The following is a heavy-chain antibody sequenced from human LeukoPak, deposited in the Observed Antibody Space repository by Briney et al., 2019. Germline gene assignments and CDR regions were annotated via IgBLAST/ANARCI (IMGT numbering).Heavy chain of an antibody. V-gene: IGHV1-8*03. D-gene: IGHD3-10*01. CDR2: MNPNSGNT. CDR1: GYTFSNYD. CDR3: ARRDYYGSGSYPYYYHNYMDV. J-gene: IGHJ6*03. Sequence: ASVKVSCKASGYTFSNYDINWVRQATGQGLEWMGWMNPNSGNTVYAQKFQGRVTFTSNTPISTAYMELSNLRSEDTAVYYCARRDYYGSGSYPYYYHNYMDVWGKGTTVTISS.